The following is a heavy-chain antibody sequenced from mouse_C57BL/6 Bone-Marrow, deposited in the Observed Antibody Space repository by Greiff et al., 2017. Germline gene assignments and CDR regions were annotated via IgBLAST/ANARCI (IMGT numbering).Heavy chain of an antibody. CDR2: INPSSGYT. CDR3: ASWDALYYALDY. V-gene: IGHV1-4*01. Sequence: VKLMESGAELARPGASVKMSCKASGYTLTRYTMHWVKQRPGQGLEWIGYINPSSGYTKYNQKFKDMATLTADKSSSTAYMKLTSLTSEDSAIYYCASWDALYYALDYWGQGTSVTVSS. J-gene: IGHJ4*01. CDR1: GYTLTRYT. D-gene: IGHD4-1*01.